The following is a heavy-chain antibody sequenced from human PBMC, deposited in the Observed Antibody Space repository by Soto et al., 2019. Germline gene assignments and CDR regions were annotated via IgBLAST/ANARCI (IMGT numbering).Heavy chain of an antibody. V-gene: IGHV3-23*01. CDR1: GFTVSSDW. CDR3: AKERAWGSSWGGTLVL. Sequence: GGPLRHSWGASGFTVSSDWMPWVRKGPGKGLVWVSRMNSGGGITYYADSVKGRFTVSRDNSKNTLYLQMNSLRAEDTAVYYCAKERAWGSSWGGTLVLWGQGTLVTVSS. CDR2: MNSGGGIT. J-gene: IGHJ4*02. D-gene: IGHD6-13*01.